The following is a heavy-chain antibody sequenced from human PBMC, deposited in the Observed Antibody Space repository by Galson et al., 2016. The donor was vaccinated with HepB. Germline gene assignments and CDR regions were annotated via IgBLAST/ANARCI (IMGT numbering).Heavy chain of an antibody. CDR3: AREGVTVDAFDI. J-gene: IGHJ3*02. CDR1: GFIFSGYW. CDR2: IKSDGSSR. Sequence: SLRLSCAASGFIFSGYWMHWVRQVPGKGLVWVSRIKSDGSSRTYADSVKGRFTIPRDNAKSTLYLQMDSLGDDDTAVYYCAREGVTVDAFDIWGQGTMVTVSS. V-gene: IGHV3-74*01. D-gene: IGHD2-21*02.